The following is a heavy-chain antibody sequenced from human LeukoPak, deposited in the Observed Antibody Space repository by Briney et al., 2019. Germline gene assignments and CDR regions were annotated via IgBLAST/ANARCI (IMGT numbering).Heavy chain of an antibody. J-gene: IGHJ4*02. CDR2: INTNTGNP. CDR1: GYTFTSYA. Sequence: ASVKVSCKASGYTFTSYAMNWVRQAPGQGLEWMGWINTNTGNPTYAQGFTGRFVFSLDTSVSTAYLQISSLKAEDTAVYYCARYRWPGYCSSTSCYGYDYWGQGTLVTVSS. D-gene: IGHD2-2*01. V-gene: IGHV7-4-1*02. CDR3: ARYRWPGYCSSTSCYGYDY.